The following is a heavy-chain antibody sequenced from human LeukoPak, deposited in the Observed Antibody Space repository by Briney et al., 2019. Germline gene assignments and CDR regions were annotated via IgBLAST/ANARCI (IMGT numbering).Heavy chain of an antibody. D-gene: IGHD2-8*01. V-gene: IGHV1-18*01. CDR2: ISAYSGNT. CDR1: NYTFTHYG. J-gene: IGHJ4*02. CDR3: AREMVYGVMDS. Sequence: ASVKVSCKASNYTFTHYGITWVRQAPGQGLEWMGWISAYSGNTDYAQKLQGRVTMTTDTSTSTAYMELRSLRSDDTAVYYCAREMVYGVMDSWGQGTLVTVSS.